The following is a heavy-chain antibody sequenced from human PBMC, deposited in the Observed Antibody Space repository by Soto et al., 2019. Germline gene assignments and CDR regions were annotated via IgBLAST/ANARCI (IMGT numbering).Heavy chain of an antibody. D-gene: IGHD6-19*01. CDR2: ISGSGGSA. CDR1: GFTFSSYA. CDR3: AKDLISSGWSTWFDP. J-gene: IGHJ5*02. V-gene: IGHV3-23*01. Sequence: EVPLLESGGGLVQPGGSLRLSCAASGFTFSSYAMTWVRQAPGKGLEWVSVISGSGGSAQYADSVRGRFTISRDNARDTVYLHMNSLRVEDTAIYYCAKDLISSGWSTWFDPRGQGTLVTVSS.